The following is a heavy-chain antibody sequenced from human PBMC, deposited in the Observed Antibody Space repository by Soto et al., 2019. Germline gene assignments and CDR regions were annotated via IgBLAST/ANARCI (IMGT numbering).Heavy chain of an antibody. CDR2: INPNSGGT. CDR1: GYTFTGYY. CDR3: ARDYYGSGGYTIYYYNGMDV. J-gene: IGHJ6*02. V-gene: IGHV1-2*04. D-gene: IGHD3-10*01. Sequence: GGSVKVSCKASGYTFTGYYMHWVRQAPGQGLEWMGWINPNSGGTNYAQKFQGWVTMTRDTSISTAYMELSRLRSDDTAVYYCARDYYGSGGYTIYYYNGMDVWGQGTTVTVSS.